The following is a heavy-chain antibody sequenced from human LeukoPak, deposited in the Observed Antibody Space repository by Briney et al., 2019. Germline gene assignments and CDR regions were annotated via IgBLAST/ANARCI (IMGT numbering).Heavy chain of an antibody. CDR3: ARDPHKDQLYGGY. V-gene: IGHV3-21*01. J-gene: IGHJ4*02. CDR2: ISSSSSFI. Sequence: GGSLRLSCPASGFTFSSYSMNWVRQAPGKGLEWVSSISSSSSFIYYADSVKGRFTISRDNAKNSLYLQMNSLRAEDTAVYYCARDPHKDQLYGGYWGQGTLVTVSS. CDR1: GFTFSSYS. D-gene: IGHD2-2*01.